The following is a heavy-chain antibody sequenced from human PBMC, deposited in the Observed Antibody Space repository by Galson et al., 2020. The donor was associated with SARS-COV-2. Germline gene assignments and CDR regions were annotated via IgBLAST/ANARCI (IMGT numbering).Heavy chain of an antibody. Sequence: PTLVKPTQTLTLTCTSSGFSLSNSGVGVGWIRQPPGKALEWLALIYWDDDKRYSPSLKSRLTITKDTSKNQVVLTMTNMDPVDTATYYCAHMDIAAAGTVGFDYWGQGTLVTVSS. J-gene: IGHJ4*02. V-gene: IGHV2-5*02. CDR3: AHMDIAAAGTVGFDY. CDR1: GFSLSNSGVG. D-gene: IGHD6-13*01. CDR2: IYWDDDK.